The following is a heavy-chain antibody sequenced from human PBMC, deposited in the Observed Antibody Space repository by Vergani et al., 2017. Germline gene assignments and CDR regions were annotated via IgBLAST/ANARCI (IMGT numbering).Heavy chain of an antibody. CDR1: GESFSRFY. D-gene: IGHD2/OR15-2a*01. Sequence: QVQLQQWGAGVVKPSGTLSLTCAVFGESFSRFYWSWIRQPPGKGLEWIGEINNDGHTNYNPSLESRVTVSRDKAKNQFSLTLMSVTAADTAMYYCAVRPRVNLLGGEIVTIRTFEHWGQGNLVTGSS. CDR3: AVRPRVNLLGGEIVTIRTFEH. V-gene: IGHV4-34*02. CDR2: INNDGHT. J-gene: IGHJ4*02.